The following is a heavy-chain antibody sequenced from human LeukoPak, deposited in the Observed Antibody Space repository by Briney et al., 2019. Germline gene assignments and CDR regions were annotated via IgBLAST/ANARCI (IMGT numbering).Heavy chain of an antibody. CDR1: GYTFTSYD. D-gene: IGHD3-3*01. V-gene: IGHV1-8*01. CDR3: ARGGRTREWLSFY. Sequence: ASVKVSCKASGYTFTSYDINWVRQATGQGLEWMGWMNPNRCNTGYAQKFQGRVTMTRNPSISTAYMELSSLRSEDTAVYYCARGGRTREWLSFYWGQGTLVTVSS. CDR2: MNPNRCNT. J-gene: IGHJ4*02.